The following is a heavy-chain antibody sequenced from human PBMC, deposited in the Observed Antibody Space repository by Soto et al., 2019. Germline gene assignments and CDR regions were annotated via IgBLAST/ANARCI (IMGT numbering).Heavy chain of an antibody. CDR2: IYYSGVT. D-gene: IGHD6-6*01. J-gene: IGHJ4*02. V-gene: IGHV4-31*11. Sequence: QVQLQESGPGLVKPSQTLSLTCAVSGGPISTSGIYWSWIRQHPGKGLEWIGYIYYSGVTYYNPPLKSRVTISVDTSKNQSPLKLNSVTAADTAVYYCARNGFSNSPAYYFDFWGQGTLVTVSS. CDR3: ARNGFSNSPAYYFDF. CDR1: GGPISTSGIY.